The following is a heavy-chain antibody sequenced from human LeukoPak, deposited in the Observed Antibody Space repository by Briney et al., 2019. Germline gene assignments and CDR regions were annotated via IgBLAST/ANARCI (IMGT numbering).Heavy chain of an antibody. CDR2: ISGSGGST. V-gene: IGHV3-23*01. CDR3: AKGSGHDYVWGSYYYFDY. CDR1: GFTFSSYA. J-gene: IGHJ4*02. D-gene: IGHD3-16*01. Sequence: RGSLRLSCAASGFTFSSYAMSWVRQAPGKGLEWVSAISGSGGSTYYADSVKGRFTISRDNSKNTLYLQMNSLRAEDTAVYYCAKGSGHDYVWGSYYYFDYWGQGTLVTVSS.